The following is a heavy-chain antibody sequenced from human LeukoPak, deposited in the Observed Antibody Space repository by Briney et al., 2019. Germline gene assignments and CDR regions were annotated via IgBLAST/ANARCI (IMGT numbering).Heavy chain of an antibody. J-gene: IGHJ4*02. V-gene: IGHV3-11*01. D-gene: IGHD1-26*01. CDR3: ARVWEPGRPYYFDY. CDR2: ISSSGSTI. CDR1: GFTFSDYY. Sequence: PGGSLRLSCAASGFTFSDYYMSWIRQAPGKGLEWVSYISSSGSTIYYADSVKGRFTISRDNAKNSLYLQMNSLRAEDTAVYYCARVWEPGRPYYFDYWGQGTLVTVSS.